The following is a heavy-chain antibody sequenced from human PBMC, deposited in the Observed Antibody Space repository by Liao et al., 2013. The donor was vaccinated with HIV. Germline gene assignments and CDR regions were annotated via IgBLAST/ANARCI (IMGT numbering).Heavy chain of an antibody. Sequence: QVQLQESGPGLVKPSQTLSLTCTVSGGSLDSGSHYWSWIRQPAGKGLEWIGRIFYSGTTRHNPSLRSRVTISVDTSKNQFSLNLSSVTAADTGVYYCARNLYGGYNYYYMDVWGKGTTVTVSS. D-gene: IGHD3-10*01. CDR1: GGSLDSGSHY. J-gene: IGHJ6*03. CDR3: ARNLYGGYNYYYMDV. V-gene: IGHV4-61*02. CDR2: IFYSGTT.